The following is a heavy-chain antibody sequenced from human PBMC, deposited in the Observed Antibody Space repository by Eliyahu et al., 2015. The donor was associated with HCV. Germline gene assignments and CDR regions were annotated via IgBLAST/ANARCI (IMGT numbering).Heavy chain of an antibody. CDR2: IHYSGST. CDR3: ASGGGGIAVTGTGGWFDP. J-gene: IGHJ5*02. D-gene: IGHD6-19*01. Sequence: QVQLEESGPGLVKSSETLSLTCTVSGGSITTYYWXWIRQPPGKGLEWIGYIHYSGSTNXNPSLKSRVTISVDTSKNQFSLNLTSVTAADTAVYYCASGGGGIAVTGTGGWFDPWGQGTLVTVSS. V-gene: IGHV4-59*01. CDR1: GGSITTYY.